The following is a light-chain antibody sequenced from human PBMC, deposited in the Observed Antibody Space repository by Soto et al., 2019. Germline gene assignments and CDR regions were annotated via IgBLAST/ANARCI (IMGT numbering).Light chain of an antibody. V-gene: IGLV2-14*01. CDR1: SSDVGGYNH. CDR3: NSHTSSRFRV. J-gene: IGLJ1*01. Sequence: QSALTQPASVSGSPGQSITISCTGTSSDVGGYNHVSWYQHHPGKAPKLMIYEVSNRPSGVSNRFSGSKAGYTASLTISGLQDEDGDEYYCNSHTSSRFRVFGTGPKLTVL. CDR2: EVS.